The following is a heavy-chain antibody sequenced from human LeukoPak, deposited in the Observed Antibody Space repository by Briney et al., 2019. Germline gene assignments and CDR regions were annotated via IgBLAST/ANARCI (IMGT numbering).Heavy chain of an antibody. CDR2: INWNGDST. D-gene: IGHD2-2*01. J-gene: IGHJ3*02. CDR3: ARVISSSWSGGFAI. V-gene: IGHV3-20*04. Sequence: GGSLRLSCAASGFTFDDYGMSWVRQAPGKGLEWVSGINWNGDSTRYADSVKGRFTISRENAKKSVYLQMNSLRAEDTALYYCARVISSSWSGGFAIWGQGTMVTVSS. CDR1: GFTFDDYG.